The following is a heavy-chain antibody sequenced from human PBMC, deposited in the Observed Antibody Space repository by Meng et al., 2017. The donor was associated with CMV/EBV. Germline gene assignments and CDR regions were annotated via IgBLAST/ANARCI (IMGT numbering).Heavy chain of an antibody. CDR2: IKSKTDGGTT. CDR1: GFTFSNAW. J-gene: IGHJ6*02. V-gene: IGHV3-15*01. D-gene: IGHD3-10*01. Sequence: GGSLRLSCAASGFTFSNAWMSWVRQAPGKGLEWVGRIKSKTDGGTTDYAAPVKGRFTISRDDSKNTLYLQMNSLKTEDTAVYYCTTGVVYYYYYGMGVWGQGTTVTVSS. CDR3: TTGVVYYYYYGMGV.